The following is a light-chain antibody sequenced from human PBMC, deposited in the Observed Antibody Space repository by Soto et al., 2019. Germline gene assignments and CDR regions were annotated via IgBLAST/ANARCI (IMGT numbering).Light chain of an antibody. J-gene: IGKJ3*01. CDR1: QSLLHSDGKTY. CDR3: MQSLHLPT. V-gene: IGKV2D-29*01. Sequence: DIVLTQTPLSLSVTPGQPASISCKSSQSLLHSDGKTYFYWYLQKPGQPPHLLIYEASKLFSGVPDRFSGSGSGTDFTLKISRVEADDVGVYICMQSLHLPTFGPGTRVDI. CDR2: EAS.